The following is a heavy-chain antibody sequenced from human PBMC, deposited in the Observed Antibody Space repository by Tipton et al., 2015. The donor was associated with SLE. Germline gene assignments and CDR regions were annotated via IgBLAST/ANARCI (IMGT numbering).Heavy chain of an antibody. Sequence: SLRLSCAASGFTVSSNYMSWVRQAPGKGLEWVSVIYSGGSTYYADSVKGRFTISSDNSKNTLYLQMNSLRAEDTAVYYCARVGYCSGGSCLYWYFDLWGRGTLVTVSS. J-gene: IGHJ2*01. CDR1: GFTVSSNY. D-gene: IGHD2-15*01. V-gene: IGHV3-53*05. CDR3: ARVGYCSGGSCLYWYFDL. CDR2: IYSGGST.